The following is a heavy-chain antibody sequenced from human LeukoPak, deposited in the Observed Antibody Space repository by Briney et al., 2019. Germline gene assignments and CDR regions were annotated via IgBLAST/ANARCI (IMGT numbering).Heavy chain of an antibody. J-gene: IGHJ4*02. CDR3: AKLGYCSSTSCYDY. Sequence: PSETLPLTCAVYGGSFSGYYWSWIRQPPGKGLEWIGEINHSGSTNYNPSLKSRVTISVDTSKNQFSLKLSSVTAADTAVYYCAKLGYCSSTSCYDYWGQGTLVTVSS. D-gene: IGHD2-2*01. CDR1: GGSFSGYY. CDR2: INHSGST. V-gene: IGHV4-34*01.